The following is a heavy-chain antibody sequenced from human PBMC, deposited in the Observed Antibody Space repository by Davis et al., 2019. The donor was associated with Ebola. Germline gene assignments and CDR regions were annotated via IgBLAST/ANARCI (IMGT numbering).Heavy chain of an antibody. J-gene: IGHJ4*02. CDR3: ASTIAARDHS. D-gene: IGHD6-6*01. CDR2: IKTEGEVT. V-gene: IGHV3-74*01. CDR1: GFTFNSYW. Sequence: PGGSLRLSCVASGFTFNSYWMHWVRQAPGKGLVWVSNIKTEGEVTGYADSVKGRFTISRDNAKNTPYLQMNSMRIEDTAVYYCASTIAARDHSWGQGTLVTVSS.